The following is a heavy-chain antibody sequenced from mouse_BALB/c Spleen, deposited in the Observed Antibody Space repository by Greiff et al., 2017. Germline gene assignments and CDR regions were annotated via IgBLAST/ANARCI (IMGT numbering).Heavy chain of an antibody. D-gene: IGHD4-1*01. CDR1: GFTFSSYA. J-gene: IGHJ3*01. Sequence: EVKLMESGGGLVKPGGSLKLSCAASGFTFSSYAMSWVRQTPEKRLEWVASISSGGSTYYPDSVKGRFTISRDNARNILYLQMSSLRSEDTAMYYCARGTGTRFAYWGQGTLVTVSA. CDR2: ISSGGST. CDR3: ARGTGTRFAY. V-gene: IGHV5-6-5*01.